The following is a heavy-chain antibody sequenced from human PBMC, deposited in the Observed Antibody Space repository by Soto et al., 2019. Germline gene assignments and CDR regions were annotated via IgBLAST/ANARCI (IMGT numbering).Heavy chain of an antibody. V-gene: IGHV3-23*01. CDR2: ISGSGGST. J-gene: IGHJ6*02. Sequence: EVQLLESGGGLVQPGGSLRLSCAASGFTFSNYAMSWVRQAPGKGLEWVSAISGSGGSTYYADSVKGRFTISRDNSKNTLYLQMNSLRAGDTAVYYCAKDEVGAVYYYYSGMDVWGQGTTVTVSS. CDR3: AKDEVGAVYYYYSGMDV. D-gene: IGHD1-26*01. CDR1: GFTFSNYA.